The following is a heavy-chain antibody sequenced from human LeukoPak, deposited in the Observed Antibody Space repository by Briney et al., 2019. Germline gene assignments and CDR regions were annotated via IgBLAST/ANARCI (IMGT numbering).Heavy chain of an antibody. CDR3: VRPGPPVPAIYYFDT. V-gene: IGHV3-9*01. J-gene: IGHJ4*02. CDR1: GFTFDDYA. Sequence: GGSLRLSCAASGFTFDDYAMHWVRQAPGKGLEWGSGIRWSNGIIAYADSMKGRFNISIDDTQTSLYLQMESLRPEDTALYYCVRPGPPVPAIYYFDTWGQGTLVTVSS. D-gene: IGHD2-21*02. CDR2: IRWSNGII.